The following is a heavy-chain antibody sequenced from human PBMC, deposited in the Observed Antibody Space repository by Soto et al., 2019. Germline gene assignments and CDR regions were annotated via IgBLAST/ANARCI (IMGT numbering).Heavy chain of an antibody. CDR3: ARARGSSGYYWVQFEYYFDY. D-gene: IGHD3-22*01. J-gene: IGHJ4*02. Sequence: QVQLVQSGAEVKKPGASVKVSCKASGYTFTSYGISWVRQAPGQGLEWMGWISAYNGNTNYAQKLQGRVTMTTDTSTSTAYMELRSLRSDDTAVYYCARARGSSGYYWVQFEYYFDYWGQGTLVTVSS. CDR1: GYTFTSYG. V-gene: IGHV1-18*01. CDR2: ISAYNGNT.